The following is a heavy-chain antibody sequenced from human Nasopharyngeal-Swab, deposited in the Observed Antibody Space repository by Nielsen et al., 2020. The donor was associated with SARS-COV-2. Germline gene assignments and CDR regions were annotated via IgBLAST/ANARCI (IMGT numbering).Heavy chain of an antibody. CDR1: VYTFTSYW. CDR2: IYPGESDT. D-gene: IGHD5-18*01. J-gene: IGHJ6*03. Sequence: GESLKISCKGSVYTFTSYWISWVRQMPGKGLEWLGIIYPGESDTSYSPSFQGQVTISADKSISTAYLQWSSLKASDTAMYYCARHVDTAMGYYYYYYMDVWGKGTTVTVSS. CDR3: ARHVDTAMGYYYYYYMDV. V-gene: IGHV5-51*01.